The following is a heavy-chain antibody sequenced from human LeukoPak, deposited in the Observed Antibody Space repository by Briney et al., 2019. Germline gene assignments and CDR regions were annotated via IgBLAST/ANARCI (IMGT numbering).Heavy chain of an antibody. Sequence: GGSLRLSCAASGFTFSTYGMHWVRQAPGKGLEWVAIIWYDGSNKYYADSVKGRFTISRDISKNTLYLQMNSLRAEDTAVYYCAKYGSGYFDDAFDIWGQGTMVTVSS. CDR2: IWYDGSNK. CDR3: AKYGSGYFDDAFDI. CDR1: GFTFSTYG. D-gene: IGHD3-22*01. V-gene: IGHV3-33*06. J-gene: IGHJ3*02.